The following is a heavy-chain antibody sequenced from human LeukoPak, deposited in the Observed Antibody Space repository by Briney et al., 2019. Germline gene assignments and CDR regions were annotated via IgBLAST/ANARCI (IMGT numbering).Heavy chain of an antibody. CDR1: GYTFTSYY. V-gene: IGHV1-46*01. D-gene: IGHD2/OR15-2a*01. J-gene: IGHJ3*02. Sequence: ASVKVSCKASGYTFTSYYMHWVRQAPGQGLEWMGIINPSGGSTSYAQKFQGRVTMTRDTSTSTVYMELSSLRSEDTAVYYCARDLSIPGGPPGSFDIWGQGTMVTVSS. CDR2: INPSGGST. CDR3: ARDLSIPGGPPGSFDI.